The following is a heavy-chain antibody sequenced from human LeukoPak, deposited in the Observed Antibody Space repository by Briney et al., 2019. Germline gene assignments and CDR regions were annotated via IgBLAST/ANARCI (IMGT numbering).Heavy chain of an antibody. V-gene: IGHV3-23*01. Sequence: GGSLRLSCAASGFTFSSHAMSWVRQAPGKGLEWVSAITNGSGSNVYYTDSLKGRFTISRDNSKNTLYLQMNSLRAEDTAVYYCARHGSWSFDYWGQGTLVTVSA. D-gene: IGHD6-13*01. CDR3: ARHGSWSFDY. J-gene: IGHJ4*02. CDR1: GFTFSSHA. CDR2: ITNGSGSNV.